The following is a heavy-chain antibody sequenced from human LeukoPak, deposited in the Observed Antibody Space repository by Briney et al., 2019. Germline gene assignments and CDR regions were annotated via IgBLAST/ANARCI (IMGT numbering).Heavy chain of an antibody. V-gene: IGHV4-4*07. CDR2: IYTSGST. CDR3: ARDVVRGVQNWFDP. CDR1: GGSISSYY. Sequence: PSETLSLTCTVSGGSISSYYWSWIRQPAGKGLEWIGRIYTSGSTNYNPSLKSRVTMSVDTSKNQFSLKLSSVTAADTAVYYCARDVVRGVQNWFDPWGQGTLVTVSS. J-gene: IGHJ5*02. D-gene: IGHD3-10*01.